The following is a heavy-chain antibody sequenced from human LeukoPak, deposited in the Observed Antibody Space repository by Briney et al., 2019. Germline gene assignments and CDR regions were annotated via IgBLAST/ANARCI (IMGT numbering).Heavy chain of an antibody. J-gene: IGHJ4*02. CDR3: AGGDRMAPFDY. D-gene: IGHD5-24*01. V-gene: IGHV4-61*02. CDR1: GGSISSGSYY. CDR2: IYTSGST. Sequence: SETLSLTCTVSGGSISSGSYYWSWIRQPAGKGLEWIGRIYTSGSTNYNPSLTGRVTLSVDTSKNEFSLKLPSVTAADPAVTYCAGGDRMAPFDYWGQGNLVTVSS.